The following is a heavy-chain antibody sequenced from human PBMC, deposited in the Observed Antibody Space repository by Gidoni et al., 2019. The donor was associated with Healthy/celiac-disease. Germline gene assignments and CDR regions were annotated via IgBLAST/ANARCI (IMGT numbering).Heavy chain of an antibody. CDR1: GFTFSSYG. D-gene: IGHD3-10*01. V-gene: IGHV3-33*01. CDR3: ARDSRGLWFGELSPPLDY. CDR2: IWYDGSNK. Sequence: QVQLVESGGGVVQPGRSLRLSCAASGFTFSSYGMHWVRQAPGKGLEWVAVIWYDGSNKYYADSVKGRFTISRDNSKNTLYLQMNSLRAEDTAVYYCARDSRGLWFGELSPPLDYWGQGTLVTVSS. J-gene: IGHJ4*02.